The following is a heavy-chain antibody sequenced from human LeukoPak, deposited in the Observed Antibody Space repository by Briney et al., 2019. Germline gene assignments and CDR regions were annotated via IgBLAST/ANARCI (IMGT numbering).Heavy chain of an antibody. V-gene: IGHV3-48*03. Sequence: PGGSLRLSCVASGFIFRSYEMNWVRQAPGKGLEWISYISSSYGTKYYAASVEGRFTISRDNAKNTVYVQMNSLRGDDSGVYYCAAGSSVDCSRTSCPPTDYWGQGTLVTVSS. J-gene: IGHJ4*02. D-gene: IGHD2-2*01. CDR2: ISSSYGTK. CDR1: GFIFRSYE. CDR3: AAGSSVDCSRTSCPPTDY.